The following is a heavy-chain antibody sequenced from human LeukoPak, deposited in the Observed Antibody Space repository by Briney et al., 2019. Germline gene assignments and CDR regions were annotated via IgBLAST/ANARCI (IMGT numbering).Heavy chain of an antibody. Sequence: GGSLRLSCAVSGFTFDDYAMHWVRQAPGKGLEWVSGISWNSGSIGYADSVKGRFTISRDNAKNSLYLQMNSLRAEDTALYYCAKDRSGWYGDYYYGMDVWGQGTTVTVSS. D-gene: IGHD6-19*01. CDR2: ISWNSGSI. V-gene: IGHV3-9*01. CDR1: GFTFDDYA. CDR3: AKDRSGWYGDYYYGMDV. J-gene: IGHJ6*02.